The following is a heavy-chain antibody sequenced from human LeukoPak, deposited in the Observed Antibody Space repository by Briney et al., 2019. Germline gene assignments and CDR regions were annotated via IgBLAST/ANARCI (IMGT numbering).Heavy chain of an antibody. CDR2: INPNSGGT. V-gene: IGHV1-2*02. Sequence: GASVKVSCKASGYTFTGYYMHWVRQAPGQGLEWMGWINPNSGGTNYAQKFQGRVTMTRDTSISTAYMELSRLRSDDTAVYYCARVPRIAAAASPLNWFDPWGQGTLVTVSS. CDR3: ARVPRIAAAASPLNWFDP. CDR1: GYTFTGYY. D-gene: IGHD6-13*01. J-gene: IGHJ5*02.